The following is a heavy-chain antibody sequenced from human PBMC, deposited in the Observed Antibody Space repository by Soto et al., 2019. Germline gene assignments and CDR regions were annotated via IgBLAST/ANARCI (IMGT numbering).Heavy chain of an antibody. CDR2: TNPSGGRP. D-gene: IGHD6-19*01. CDR1: GYTFTDHY. Sequence: QVQLVQSGAGVREPGASVKVSCTTSGYTFTDHYLHWVRQAPGQGLEWMGITNPSGGRPTYAQKFQGRVTMTSDTSTRTVYMELSSLTSEDTPVYYCARDYSNGWRAFDYWGQGTLVTVSS. J-gene: IGHJ4*02. V-gene: IGHV1-46*01. CDR3: ARDYSNGWRAFDY.